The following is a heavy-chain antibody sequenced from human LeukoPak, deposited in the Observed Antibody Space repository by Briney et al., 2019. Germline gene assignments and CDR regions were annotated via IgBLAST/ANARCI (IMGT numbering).Heavy chain of an antibody. CDR3: ARSDYFDY. CDR1: GFTFRSYW. Sequence: GGSLRLSCAASGFTFRSYWMHWVRQAPGKGLVWVSRIRSDGSSTSYADSVKGRFTISRDNAKNTLYLQMNSLRAEDTAVYYCARSDYFDYWGQGTPVTVSS. J-gene: IGHJ4*02. V-gene: IGHV3-74*01. CDR2: IRSDGSST.